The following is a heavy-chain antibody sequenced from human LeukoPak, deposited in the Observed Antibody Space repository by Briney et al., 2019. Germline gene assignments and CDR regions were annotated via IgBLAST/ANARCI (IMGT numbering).Heavy chain of an antibody. CDR2: ISSSSSTI. D-gene: IGHD2-15*01. V-gene: IGHV3-48*02. CDR1: GFTFSSYS. CDR3: APHGVVAANSYFDY. J-gene: IGHJ4*02. Sequence: PGGSLRLSCAASGFTFSSYSMNWVRQAPGKGLEWVSYISSSSSTIYYADSVKGRFTISRDNAKNSLYLQMNSLRDEDTAVYYCAPHGVVAANSYFDYWGQGTLVTVSS.